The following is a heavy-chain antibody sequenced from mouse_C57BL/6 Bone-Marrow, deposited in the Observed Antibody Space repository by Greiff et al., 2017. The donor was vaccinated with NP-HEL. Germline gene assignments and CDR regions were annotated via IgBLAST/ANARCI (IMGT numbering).Heavy chain of an antibody. V-gene: IGHV1-15*01. CDR3: TRLLRPYFDY. J-gene: IGHJ2*01. CDR2: IDPETGGT. CDR1: GYTFTDYE. Sequence: VQLQQSGAELVRPGASVTLSCKASGYTFTDYEMHWVKQTPVHGLEWIGAIDPETGGTAYNQKFKGKAILTADKSSSPAYMELRSLTSEDSAVYYCTRLLRPYFDYWGQGTTLTVSS. D-gene: IGHD1-2*01.